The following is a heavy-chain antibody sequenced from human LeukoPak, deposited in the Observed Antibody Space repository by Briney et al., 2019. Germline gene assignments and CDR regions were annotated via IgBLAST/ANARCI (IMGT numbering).Heavy chain of an antibody. CDR2: IIPIFGTA. J-gene: IGHJ4*02. Sequence: SVKVSCKASGGTFSSYAISWVRQAPGQGLEWIGGIIPIFGTANYAQKFQGRVTIAADESTSTAYMELSSLRSEDTAVYYCARGPFEGSTAVLLWFGELLWWGQGTLVTVSS. CDR1: GGTFSSYA. D-gene: IGHD3-10*01. CDR3: ARGPFEGSTAVLLWFGELLW. V-gene: IGHV1-69*13.